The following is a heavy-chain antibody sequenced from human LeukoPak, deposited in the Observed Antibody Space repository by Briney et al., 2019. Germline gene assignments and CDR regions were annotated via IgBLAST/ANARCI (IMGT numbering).Heavy chain of an antibody. CDR1: GFTFSSYG. J-gene: IGHJ3*02. Sequence: GGSLRLSCAASGFTFSSYGMNWVRQAPGKGLEWVSYISSSGSTIYYADSVKGRFTISRDNAKNSLYLQMNSLRAEDTAVYYCARLHWEDTAMVEAFDIWGQGTMVTVSS. D-gene: IGHD5-18*01. V-gene: IGHV3-48*03. CDR2: ISSSGSTI. CDR3: ARLHWEDTAMVEAFDI.